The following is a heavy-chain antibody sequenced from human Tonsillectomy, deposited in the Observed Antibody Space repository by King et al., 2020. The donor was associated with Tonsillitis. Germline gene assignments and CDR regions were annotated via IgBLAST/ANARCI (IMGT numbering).Heavy chain of an antibody. J-gene: IGHJ5*02. CDR3: ASYFSYYDFWSGPPDWFDP. CDR1: GFTFSSYS. Sequence: VQLVESGGGLVKPGGSLRLSCAASGFTFSSYSMNWVRQAPGKGLEWVSSISSSSSYIYYADSVKGRFTISRDNAKNSLYLQMNSLRAEDTAVYYCASYFSYYDFWSGPPDWFDPWGQGTLVTVSS. D-gene: IGHD3-3*01. CDR2: ISSSSSYI. V-gene: IGHV3-21*01.